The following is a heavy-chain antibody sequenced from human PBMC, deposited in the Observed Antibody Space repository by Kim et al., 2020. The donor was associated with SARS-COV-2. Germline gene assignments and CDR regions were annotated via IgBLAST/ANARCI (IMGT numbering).Heavy chain of an antibody. CDR2: IKKDGSEK. V-gene: IGHV3-7*01. J-gene: IGHJ6*02. D-gene: IGHD6-25*01. CDR3: ARESSSGGYYDGMDV. CDR1: GFTLSSYW. Sequence: GGSLRHSCAASGFTLSSYWMSWVRQAPGKGLEWVANIKKDGSEKYYVDSVKGRFTISRDNAKNSLYLQMKSLRAEDTAVYYCARESSSGGYYDGMDVWG.